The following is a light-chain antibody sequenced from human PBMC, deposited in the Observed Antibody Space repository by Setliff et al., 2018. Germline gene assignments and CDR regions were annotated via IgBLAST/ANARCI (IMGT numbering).Light chain of an antibody. CDR1: SSDVGGYNY. V-gene: IGLV2-8*01. Sequence: SALTQPPSASGSPGQSVTISCTGTSSDVGGYNYVSWYQQHPGKAPKLMIHEVSKRPSGVPDRFSGSKSGNTASLTVSGLQAEDEADYYCSSYAGSNTPYVFGTGTKVTVL. J-gene: IGLJ1*01. CDR2: EVS. CDR3: SSYAGSNTPYV.